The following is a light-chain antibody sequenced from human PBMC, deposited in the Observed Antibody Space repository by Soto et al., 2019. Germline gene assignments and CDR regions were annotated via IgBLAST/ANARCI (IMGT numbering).Light chain of an antibody. J-gene: IGKJ1*01. V-gene: IGKV1-12*01. CDR2: GAS. Sequence: DIQMTQSPSSVSASVGYRLTITCRASRDISNSLAWYQQTPGKAPKLLLRGASSLHRGVPSRFSGGGSGTDFTLTISRLEPEDFAVYYCQQYGSSRTFGQGTTGDIK. CDR1: RDISNS. CDR3: QQYGSSRT.